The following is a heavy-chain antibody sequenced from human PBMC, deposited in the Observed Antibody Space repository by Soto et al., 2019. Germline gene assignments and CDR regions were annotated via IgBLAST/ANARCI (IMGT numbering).Heavy chain of an antibody. V-gene: IGHV1-69*13. Sequence: GASVKVSCKASGGTFSSYAISWVRQAPGQGLEWMGGIIPIFGTANYAQKFQGRVTITADESTSTAYMELSSLRSEDKAVYYCARDQEDSGYDLSYYYGMDVWGQGTTVTVSS. CDR1: GGTFSSYA. D-gene: IGHD5-12*01. J-gene: IGHJ6*02. CDR3: ARDQEDSGYDLSYYYGMDV. CDR2: IIPIFGTA.